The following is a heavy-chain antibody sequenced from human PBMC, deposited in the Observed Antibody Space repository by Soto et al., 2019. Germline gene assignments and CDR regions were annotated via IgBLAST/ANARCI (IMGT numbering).Heavy chain of an antibody. CDR1: GGSVNSDSHN. CDR2: IYYTGST. J-gene: IGHJ4*02. CDR3: AREYANSPEAFDF. D-gene: IGHD2-2*01. Sequence: SETLSLTCTVSGGSVNSDSHNWSWIRQPPGKGLEWIGYIYYTGSTNYKPSLKSRVTISLETFRNQFSLKLSSVTAADTAVFYCAREYANSPEAFDFLGQGALVTVSS. V-gene: IGHV4-61*01.